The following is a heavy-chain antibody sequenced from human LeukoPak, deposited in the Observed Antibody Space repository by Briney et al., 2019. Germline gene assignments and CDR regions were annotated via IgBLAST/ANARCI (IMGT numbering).Heavy chain of an antibody. D-gene: IGHD3-10*01. CDR3: ARLLAYYGSGSYYNRSCYFDY. CDR1: GGSISSSSYY. J-gene: IGHJ4*02. CDR2: IYYSGST. V-gene: IGHV4-39*01. Sequence: SETLSLTCTVSGGSISSSSYYWGWIRQPPGKGLEWIGSIYYSGSTYYNPSLKSRVTISVDTSKNQFSLKLSSVTAADTAVYYCARLLAYYGSGSYYNRSCYFDYWGQGTLVTVSS.